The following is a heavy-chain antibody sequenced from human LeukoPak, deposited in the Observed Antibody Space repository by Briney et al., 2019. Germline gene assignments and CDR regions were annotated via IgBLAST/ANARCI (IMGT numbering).Heavy chain of an antibody. CDR3: ARQESGSSSVYFDH. V-gene: IGHV4-59*08. D-gene: IGHD6-6*01. J-gene: IGHJ4*02. Sequence: SETLSLTCTVSGGSISSYYWSWIRQPPGKGLEWIGYIYYSGSTNYNPSLKSRVTISVDTSKNQFSLKLSSVTAADTAVYYCARQESGSSSVYFDHWGQGTLVTVSS. CDR2: IYYSGST. CDR1: GGSISSYY.